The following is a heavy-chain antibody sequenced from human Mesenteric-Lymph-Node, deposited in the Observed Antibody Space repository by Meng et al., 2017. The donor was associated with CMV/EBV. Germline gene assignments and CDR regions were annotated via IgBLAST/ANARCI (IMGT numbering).Heavy chain of an antibody. CDR2: ISYDGSNK. Sequence: GGSLRLSCAASGFTFSSYAMHWVRQAPGKGLEWVAVISYDGSNKYYADSVKGRFTISRDNSKNTLYLQMNSLRPEDTALCYCARGGGFIPAAIDYWGQGTLVTVSS. V-gene: IGHV3-30-3*01. J-gene: IGHJ4*02. D-gene: IGHD2-2*01. CDR3: ARGGGFIPAAIDY. CDR1: GFTFSSYA.